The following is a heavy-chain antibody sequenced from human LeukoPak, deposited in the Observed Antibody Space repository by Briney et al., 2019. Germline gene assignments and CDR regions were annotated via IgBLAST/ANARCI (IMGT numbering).Heavy chain of an antibody. J-gene: IGHJ4*02. CDR2: INHSGST. CDR3: ARAVSGRFDY. D-gene: IGHD6-19*01. V-gene: IGHV4-34*01. CDR1: GGSSSGYY. Sequence: SETLSLTCAVYGGSSSGYYWSWIRQPPGKGLEWIGEINHSGSTNYNPSLKSRVTISVDTSKNQFSLRLSSVTAADTAIYYCARAVSGRFDYWGQGTLVTVSS.